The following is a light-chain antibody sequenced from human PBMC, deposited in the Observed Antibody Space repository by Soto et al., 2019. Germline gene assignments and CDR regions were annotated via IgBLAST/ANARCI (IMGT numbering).Light chain of an antibody. V-gene: IGKV1-6*01. Sequence: AIQMTQSPSSLSASVGDRVTITCRASQDIRNELGWYQQKPGKAPELLIDLASSLQSGVPSRFSGSGYGTDFTLTISSLQPEDFATYYCLQDSSWRLTFGGGTKVEIK. CDR3: LQDSSWRLT. CDR1: QDIRNE. CDR2: LAS. J-gene: IGKJ4*01.